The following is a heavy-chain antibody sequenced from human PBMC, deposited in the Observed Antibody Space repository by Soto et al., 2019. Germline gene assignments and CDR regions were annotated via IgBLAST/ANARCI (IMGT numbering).Heavy chain of an antibody. CDR1: GGSFSGYY. V-gene: IGHV4-34*01. CDR2: INHSGST. J-gene: IGHJ6*02. CDR3: ARGKWNVAYYGMDV. Sequence: SETLSLTCAVHGGSFSGYYWSWFRQPPGKGLEWIGEINHSGSTNYNPSLKSRVTISVDTSKNQFSLKLSSVTAADTAVYYCARGKWNVAYYGMDVWGQGTTVS. D-gene: IGHD1-1*01.